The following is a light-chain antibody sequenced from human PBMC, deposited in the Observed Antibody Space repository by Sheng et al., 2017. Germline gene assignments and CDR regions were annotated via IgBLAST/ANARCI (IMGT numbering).Light chain of an antibody. J-gene: IGKJ4*01. Sequence: DIQMTQSPSSLSASVGDRVTISCRASQGISNFLAWYQQKPGKVPKLLISAASTFASGVPSRFSGSGSGTDFTLTITSLQPEDVATYYCQKYSSAPLTFGGGPRWRSN. V-gene: IGKV1-27*01. CDR1: QGISNF. CDR3: QKYSSAPLT. CDR2: AAS.